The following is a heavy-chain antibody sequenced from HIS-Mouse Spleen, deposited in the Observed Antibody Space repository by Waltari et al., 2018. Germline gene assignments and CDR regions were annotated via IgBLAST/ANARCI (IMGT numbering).Heavy chain of an antibody. CDR1: GFSLSTSGMC. CDR3: ARILWSGYYFDY. V-gene: IGHV2-70*15. Sequence: QVTLRESGPALVKPTQTLTLTCTFSGFSLSTSGMCVSWIRQPPGKALEWLARIDWDDDKYYSTSLKTRLTISKDTSKNQVVLTMTNMDPVDTATYYCARILWSGYYFDYWGQGTLVTVSS. CDR2: IDWDDDK. J-gene: IGHJ4*02. D-gene: IGHD3-3*01.